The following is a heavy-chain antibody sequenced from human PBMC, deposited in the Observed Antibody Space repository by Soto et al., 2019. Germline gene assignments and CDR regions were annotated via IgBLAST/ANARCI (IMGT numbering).Heavy chain of an antibody. V-gene: IGHV4-4*02. CDR1: GGSISSSNW. Sequence: PSETLSLTCTVSGGSISSSNWWSWVRQPPGKGLEWIGEIYHSGSTNYNPSLKSRVTISVDKSKNQFSLKLSSVTAADTAVYYCARNRDITGTSTRRDFDYWGQGTLVTVSS. D-gene: IGHD1-7*01. J-gene: IGHJ4*02. CDR2: IYHSGST. CDR3: ARNRDITGTSTRRDFDY.